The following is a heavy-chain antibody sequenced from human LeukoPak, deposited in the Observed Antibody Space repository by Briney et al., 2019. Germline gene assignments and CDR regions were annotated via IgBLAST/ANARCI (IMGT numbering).Heavy chain of an antibody. Sequence: SETLSLTCVVYGXSFSGYFGSWIRQPPGKGLEWIGEITPSGSTNYNPSLKSRVSISIDTFKKKLSLRLTSVTAADSAVYYCASSFYYDSRDYWGQGTLVTVSS. CDR2: ITPSGST. CDR1: GXSFSGYF. V-gene: IGHV4-34*01. J-gene: IGHJ4*02. D-gene: IGHD3-22*01. CDR3: ASSFYYDSRDY.